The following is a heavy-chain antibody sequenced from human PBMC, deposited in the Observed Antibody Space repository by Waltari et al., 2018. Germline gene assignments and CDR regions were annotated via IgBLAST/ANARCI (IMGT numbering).Heavy chain of an antibody. CDR3: ARGAAAGSGPLIDY. CDR2: DRHSGNT. Sequence: QVQLQESGPGLLNPSETLSLPCAVSGYSIRSGYYWGCVRQAPGKGREWHGRDRHSGNTYHNPSLKSRLSISADTSNNQLSLKLSSVTAADTAGYYCARGAAAGSGPLIDYWGQGILVTVSS. V-gene: IGHV4-38-2*01. CDR1: GYSIRSGYY. D-gene: IGHD6-13*01. J-gene: IGHJ4*02.